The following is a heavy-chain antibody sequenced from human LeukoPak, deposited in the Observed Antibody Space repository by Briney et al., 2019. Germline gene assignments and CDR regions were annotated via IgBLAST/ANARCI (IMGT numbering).Heavy chain of an antibody. CDR2: IIPIFGTA. Sequence: ASVKVSCKASGGTFSSYAISWVRQGPGQGLEWMGGIIPIFGTANYAQKFQGRVTITADESTSTAYMELSSLRSEDTAVYYCARVGCSSTSCYSYYYYYMDVWGKGTTVTVSS. CDR3: ARVGCSSTSCYSYYYYYMDV. V-gene: IGHV1-69*13. J-gene: IGHJ6*03. CDR1: GGTFSSYA. D-gene: IGHD2-2*01.